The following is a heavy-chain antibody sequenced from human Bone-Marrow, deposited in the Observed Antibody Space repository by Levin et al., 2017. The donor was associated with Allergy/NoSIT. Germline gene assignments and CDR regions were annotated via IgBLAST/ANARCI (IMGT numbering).Heavy chain of an antibody. CDR1: TFTFSGFW. J-gene: IGHJ4*02. Sequence: GESLKISCAASTFTFSGFWMHWVRQVPGKGLLWVSRINPDGSITNYADSVKGRFTISRDNAKSTLFLQMNSLRAEDSAIYYCARDLSGQYDYWGPGTLVTVSS. CDR2: INPDGSIT. V-gene: IGHV3-74*01. D-gene: IGHD3-10*01. CDR3: ARDLSGQYDY.